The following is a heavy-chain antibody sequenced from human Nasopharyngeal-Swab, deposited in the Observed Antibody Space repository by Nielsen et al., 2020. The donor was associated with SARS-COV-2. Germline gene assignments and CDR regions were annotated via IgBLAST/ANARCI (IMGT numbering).Heavy chain of an antibody. V-gene: IGHV3-11*06. CDR3: ARDFHGNDV. Sequence: GESLKISCAASGFTFSDYYMSWIRQAPGKGLEWVSYISSSSSYTNYADSVKGRFTISRDNAKNSLYLQMNSLRAEDTAVYYCARDFHGNDVWGQGTLVTVPS. CDR2: ISSSSSYT. CDR1: GFTFSDYY. D-gene: IGHD1-1*01. J-gene: IGHJ4*02.